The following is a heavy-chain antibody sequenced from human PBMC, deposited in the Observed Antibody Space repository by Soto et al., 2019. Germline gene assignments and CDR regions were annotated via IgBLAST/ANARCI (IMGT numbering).Heavy chain of an antibody. V-gene: IGHV3-30*18. CDR3: AKDLGHGGRGAFDI. Sequence: QVQLVESGGGVVQPGRSQRLSCAASGFTFSSYGMHWVRQAPGKGLEWVALISYDGSNKYYADSVKGRFTISRDNSKNTLYLQMNSLRTEDTAVYYCAKDLGHGGRGAFDIWGQGTMVTVSS. CDR1: GFTFSSYG. CDR2: ISYDGSNK. D-gene: IGHD7-27*01. J-gene: IGHJ3*02.